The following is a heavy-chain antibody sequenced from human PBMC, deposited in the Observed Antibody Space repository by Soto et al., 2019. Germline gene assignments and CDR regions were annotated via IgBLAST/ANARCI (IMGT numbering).Heavy chain of an antibody. CDR1: GFTFSDYY. J-gene: IGHJ6*02. V-gene: IGHV3-11*06. CDR2: ISSSSSYT. D-gene: IGHD4-17*01. CDR3: ARELHTVTTYYYGMDV. Sequence: GGSLRLSCAASGFTFSDYYMSWIRQAPGKGLEWVSYISSSSSYTNYADSVKGRFTISRDNAKNSLYLQMNSLRAEDTAVYYCARELHTVTTYYYGMDVWGQGTTVTVSS.